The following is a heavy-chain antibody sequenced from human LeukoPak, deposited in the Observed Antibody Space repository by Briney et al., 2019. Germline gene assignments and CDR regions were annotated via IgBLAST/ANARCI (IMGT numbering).Heavy chain of an antibody. J-gene: IGHJ3*02. CDR2: IFYSGST. V-gene: IGHV4-39*02. Sequence: PSETLSLTCTVSGGSISSSTYYWAWIRQPPGKGLEWIGSIFYSGSTYYNPSLKSRVTISVDTSKNQFSLKLSSVTAADTAVYYCAREEVARGYDVWSGYYSEGFDIWGQGTMVTVSS. D-gene: IGHD3-3*01. CDR3: AREEVARGYDVWSGYYSEGFDI. CDR1: GGSISSSTYY.